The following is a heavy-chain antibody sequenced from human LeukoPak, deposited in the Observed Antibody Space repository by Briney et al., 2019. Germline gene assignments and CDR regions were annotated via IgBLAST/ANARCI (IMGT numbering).Heavy chain of an antibody. CDR3: AKGGQDFDFWRFDL. CDR2: ISDTGGRT. J-gene: IGHJ5*02. Sequence: HAGGSLRLSCAASGFTFSDSAVSWVRQAPGEGLEWVSSISDTGGRTYYADSVKGRLTITRGNSRNTVNLQMNSLRAGDTARYYCAKGGQDFDFWRFDLWGQGILVTVSS. D-gene: IGHD3-3*01. CDR1: GFTFSDSA. V-gene: IGHV3-23*01.